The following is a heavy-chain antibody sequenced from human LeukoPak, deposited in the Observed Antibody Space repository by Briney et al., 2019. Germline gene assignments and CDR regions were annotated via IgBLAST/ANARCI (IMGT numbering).Heavy chain of an antibody. V-gene: IGHV3-30*03. D-gene: IGHD3-10*01. CDR2: ISYDGSNK. CDR1: GFIFSNYG. Sequence: GGSLRLSCAASGFIFSNYGMNWVRQAPGKGLEWVAVISYDGSNKYYADSVKGRFTISKDNPKNTLYLQMNSLRAEDTAVYYCARALYYYGSGSYNDYWGQGTLVTVSP. CDR3: ARALYYYGSGSYNDY. J-gene: IGHJ4*02.